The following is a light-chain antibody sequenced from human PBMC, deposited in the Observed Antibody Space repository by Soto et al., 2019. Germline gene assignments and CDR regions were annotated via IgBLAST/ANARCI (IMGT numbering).Light chain of an antibody. V-gene: IGKV3-15*01. CDR1: QSVRTK. Sequence: EIVMTQSPDTLYVSPGEGATLSYRASQSVRTKLAWYQQKAGQAPRHLIYGASTRATGIPDRFSGSGSGTEFTLTISSLQSEDFAVYYCQQYNSWPPITFGQGTRLEIK. CDR3: QQYNSWPPIT. J-gene: IGKJ5*01. CDR2: GAS.